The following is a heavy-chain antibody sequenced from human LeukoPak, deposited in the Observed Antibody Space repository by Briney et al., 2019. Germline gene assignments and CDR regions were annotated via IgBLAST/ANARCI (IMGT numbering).Heavy chain of an antibody. J-gene: IGHJ5*02. V-gene: IGHV4-4*07. CDR3: ARGNGWELLYNWFDP. CDR2: IYTSGST. Sequence: SETLSLTCTVSGGSISSYYWSWIRQPAGKGLEWIGRIYTSGSTNYNPSLKSRVTMSVDTSKNQFSLKLSPVTAADTAVYYCARGNGWELLYNWFDPWGQGTLVTVSS. CDR1: GGSISSYY. D-gene: IGHD1-26*01.